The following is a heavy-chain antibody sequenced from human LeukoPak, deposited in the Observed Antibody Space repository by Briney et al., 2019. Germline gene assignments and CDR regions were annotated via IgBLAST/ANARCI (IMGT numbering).Heavy chain of an antibody. CDR3: ASAVDRELLFDY. CDR2: IYYSGST. Sequence: SETLSLTCTVSGGSITSHYWSWIRQPPGKGLEWIGYIYYSGSTNYNPSLKSRATISVDTSKNQLSLKLSSVTAADTAVYYCASAVDRELLFDYWGQGTLVTVSS. CDR1: GGSITSHY. V-gene: IGHV4-59*11. J-gene: IGHJ4*02. D-gene: IGHD1-26*01.